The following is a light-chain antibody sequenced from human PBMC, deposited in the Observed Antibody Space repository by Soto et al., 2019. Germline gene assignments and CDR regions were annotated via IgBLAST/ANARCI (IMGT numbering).Light chain of an antibody. CDR1: SSDVGSYNL. CDR3: CSYAGSSTFLYV. V-gene: IGLV2-23*02. Sequence: QSALTQHASVSGSPGQSITISCTGTSSDVGSYNLVSWYQQHPGKAPKLMIYEVSKRPSGVSNRFSGSKSGNTASLTISGLQAEDEADYYCCSYAGSSTFLYVFGTRTKLTVL. CDR2: EVS. J-gene: IGLJ1*01.